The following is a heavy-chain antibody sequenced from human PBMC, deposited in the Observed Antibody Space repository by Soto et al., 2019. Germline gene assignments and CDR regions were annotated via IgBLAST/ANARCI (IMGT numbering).Heavy chain of an antibody. V-gene: IGHV4-59*01. D-gene: IGHD5-18*01. CDR1: GGSISSYY. J-gene: IGHJ4*02. Sequence: QVQLQESGPGLVKPSETLSLTCTVSGGSISSYYWSWIRQPPGKGLEWIGYIYYSGSTNYNPSLKRRVTISVDTSKNQSSLKLSSVTAADTAVYYCARGRIQRWYPFDYWGQGTLVTVSS. CDR2: IYYSGST. CDR3: ARGRIQRWYPFDY.